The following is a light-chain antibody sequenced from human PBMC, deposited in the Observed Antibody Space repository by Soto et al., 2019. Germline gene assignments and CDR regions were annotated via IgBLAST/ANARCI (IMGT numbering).Light chain of an antibody. CDR1: QSVSSN. Sequence: QVPYTPSFSSGERAPLPCRTSQSVSSNYLAWYQQKPAQAPRLLIYGASSRATGIPARFSGSGSGTEFTLTINSLQSEDFAVYYCQQYNNWWTFGQGTKVDIK. CDR2: GAS. V-gene: IGKV3D-15*01. J-gene: IGKJ1*01. CDR3: QQYNNWWT.